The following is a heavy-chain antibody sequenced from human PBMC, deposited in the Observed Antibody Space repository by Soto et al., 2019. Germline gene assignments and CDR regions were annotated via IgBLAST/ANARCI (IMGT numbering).Heavy chain of an antibody. D-gene: IGHD3-3*01. V-gene: IGHV1-3*01. CDR2: INAGNGNT. CDR1: GYTFTRYA. J-gene: IGHJ6*02. CDR3: ARDPSQLRFLEWSPYSV. Sequence: GASVKVSFKASGYTFTRYAMHWLRQAPGQRLEWMGWINAGNGNTKYSQKFQGRVTITRDTSASTAYMELSSLRSEDTAVYYCARDPSQLRFLEWSPYSVWGQGTTVTVSS.